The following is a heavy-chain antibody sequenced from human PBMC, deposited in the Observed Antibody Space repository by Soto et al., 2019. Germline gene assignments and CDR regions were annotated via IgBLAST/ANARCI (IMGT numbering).Heavy chain of an antibody. V-gene: IGHV4-59*01. CDR1: GGSISSYY. CDR2: IYYSGST. D-gene: IGHD5-18*01. Sequence: SETLSLTCTVSGGSISSYYWSWIRQPPGKGLEWIGYIYYSGSTNYNPSLNSRVTISVDTSKNQFSLKLTSVTAADTAVYYCARDSGYSYGPIDYWGQGTLVTVSS. CDR3: ARDSGYSYGPIDY. J-gene: IGHJ4*02.